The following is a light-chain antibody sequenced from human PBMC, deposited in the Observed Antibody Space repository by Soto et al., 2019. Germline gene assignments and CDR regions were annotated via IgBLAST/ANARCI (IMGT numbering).Light chain of an antibody. CDR2: DAS. V-gene: IGKV3-11*01. CDR1: QSVDSY. CDR3: QQRSNWPPIT. Sequence: EIVLTQSPATLSFSPGERATLSCRASQSVDSYLAWYQQKVGQAPRLLIYDASNRATGIPARFSGSGSGTDFTLTISRLEPEDFAVYYCQQRSNWPPITFGQGTRLEIK. J-gene: IGKJ5*01.